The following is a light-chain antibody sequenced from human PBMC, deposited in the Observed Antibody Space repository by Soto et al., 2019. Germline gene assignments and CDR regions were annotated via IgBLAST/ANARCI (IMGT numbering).Light chain of an antibody. Sequence: QSVLTQPPSASGTPGQRVTISCSGSSSNIGSNTVNWYQQLPGTAPKLLIYSNKQRPPGVPDRFSGSKSGTSASLAISGLQYEDEADYYCSSYTDRSNYVFGTGTKVTV. J-gene: IGLJ1*01. CDR3: SSYTDRSNYV. V-gene: IGLV1-44*01. CDR2: SNK. CDR1: SSNIGSNT.